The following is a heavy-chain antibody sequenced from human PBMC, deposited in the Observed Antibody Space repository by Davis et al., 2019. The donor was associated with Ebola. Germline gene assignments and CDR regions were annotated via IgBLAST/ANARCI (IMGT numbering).Heavy chain of an antibody. Sequence: PGGSLRLSCAASGFTFSSYEMNWVRQAPGKGLEWVSYISSSGSTIYYADSVKGRFTISRDNAKNSLYLQMNSLRAEDTAVYYCARDGRVEWLSGGSWFDPWGQGTLVTVSS. CDR1: GFTFSSYE. J-gene: IGHJ5*02. CDR2: ISSSGSTI. V-gene: IGHV3-48*03. CDR3: ARDGRVEWLSGGSWFDP. D-gene: IGHD2-15*01.